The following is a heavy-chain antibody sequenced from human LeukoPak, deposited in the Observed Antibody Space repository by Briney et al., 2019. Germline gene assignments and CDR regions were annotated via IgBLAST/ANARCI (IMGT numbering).Heavy chain of an antibody. V-gene: IGHV3-7*01. D-gene: IGHD5-18*01. CDR3: ATLGYSYGTPFDY. CDR1: GFTFSSYW. Sequence: GGSLRLSCAASGFTFSSYWMSWVRQAPGKGLEWVANIKQDGSEKYYVDSVKGRFTISRDNAKNSLYLQMNSLRAEDTAVYYCATLGYSYGTPFDYWGQGTLVTVSS. CDR2: IKQDGSEK. J-gene: IGHJ4*02.